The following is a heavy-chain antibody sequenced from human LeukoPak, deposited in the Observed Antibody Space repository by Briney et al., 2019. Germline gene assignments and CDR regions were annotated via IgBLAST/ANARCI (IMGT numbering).Heavy chain of an antibody. J-gene: IGHJ4*02. CDR3: ARDGDNWNDLDY. Sequence: GASVKVSCMASGGTFSSFAISWVRQAPGQGLEWMGGIIPISGTANYAQNFQGRVTITADESTSTAYMELSSLRSEDTAVYYCARDGDNWNDLDYWGQGTLVTVSS. V-gene: IGHV1-69*13. CDR1: GGTFSSFA. CDR2: IIPISGTA. D-gene: IGHD1-1*01.